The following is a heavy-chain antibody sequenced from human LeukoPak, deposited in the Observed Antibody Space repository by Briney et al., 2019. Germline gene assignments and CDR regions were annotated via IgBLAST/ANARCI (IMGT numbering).Heavy chain of an antibody. CDR1: GGSISSYY. V-gene: IGHV4-30-4*08. CDR2: IYYSGRT. D-gene: IGHD5-12*01. Sequence: SETLSLTCTVSGGSISSYYWNWIRQPPGKGLEWIGYIYYSGRTYCNPSLKSRVTISVDTSKNQFSLKLSSVTAADTAVYYCARENIVATNCFDYWGQGTLVTVSS. CDR3: ARENIVATNCFDY. J-gene: IGHJ4*02.